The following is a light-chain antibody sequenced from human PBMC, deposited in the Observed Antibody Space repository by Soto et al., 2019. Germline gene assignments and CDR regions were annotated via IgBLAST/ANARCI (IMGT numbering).Light chain of an antibody. CDR1: SSNIGSNT. Sequence: QSVLTQAPSASGTPGQRVTISCSGSSSNIGSNTVSWYQQVPGTAPKLLIYSNDQRPSGVPDRFSGSKSGTSASLAIGGLQSEDEADYYCAAWDGSLNGWVFGGGTKHRP. CDR2: SND. CDR3: AAWDGSLNGWV. V-gene: IGLV1-44*01. J-gene: IGLJ2*01.